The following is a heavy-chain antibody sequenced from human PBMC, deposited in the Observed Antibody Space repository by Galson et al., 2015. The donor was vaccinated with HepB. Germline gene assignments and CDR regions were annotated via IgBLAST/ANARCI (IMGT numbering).Heavy chain of an antibody. CDR2: ISSSSSTI. CDR1: GFTFSSYS. J-gene: IGHJ3*02. Sequence: SLRLSCAASGFTFSSYSMNWVRQAPGKGLEWVSYISSSSSTIYYADSVKGRITISRDNSKNTLYLLMNSLRAEDTAVYYCAKDLNGRQLFPDVFDIWGQGTMVTVSS. CDR3: AKDLNGRQLFPDVFDI. V-gene: IGHV3-48*01. D-gene: IGHD6-13*01.